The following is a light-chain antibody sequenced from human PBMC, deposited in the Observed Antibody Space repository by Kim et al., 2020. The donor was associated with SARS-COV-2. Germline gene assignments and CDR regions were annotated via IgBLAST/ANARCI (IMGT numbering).Light chain of an antibody. CDR3: KSRDSSGNLLV. J-gene: IGLJ2*01. Sequence: SSELTQDPAVSVALGQTIRITCQGDNLRSYSASWYQQKPGQAPVLVIFAKNNRPSGIPDRLSGSSSGNTASLTITGDQAEDEADYYCKSRDSSGNLLVFGGGTQLTVL. CDR2: AKN. CDR1: NLRSYS. V-gene: IGLV3-19*01.